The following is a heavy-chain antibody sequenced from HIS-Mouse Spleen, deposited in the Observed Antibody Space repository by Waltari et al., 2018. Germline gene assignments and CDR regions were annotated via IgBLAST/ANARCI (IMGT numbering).Heavy chain of an antibody. J-gene: IGHJ4*02. V-gene: IGHV2-70*15. CDR2: IDWDDDK. CDR1: GFSLSTSGMC. CDR3: ARIAEGYTSGWYAFDY. Sequence: QVTLRESGPALVKPTQTLTPTCTFSGFSLSTSGMCVSWIRQPPGKALAWLACIDWDDDKYYSTSLKTRLTISRDTSKNQVVLTMTNMDPLDTATYYCARIAEGYTSGWYAFDYWGKGTLVTVSS. D-gene: IGHD6-19*01.